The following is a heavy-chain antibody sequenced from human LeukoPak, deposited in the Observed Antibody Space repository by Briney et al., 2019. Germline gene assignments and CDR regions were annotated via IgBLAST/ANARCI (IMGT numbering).Heavy chain of an antibody. V-gene: IGHV3-23*01. Sequence: GGSLRLSCAASGFTFNNYAMSWVRQAPGKGLEWVSGISGSGGTTYYADSVKGRFTISRDNSKNTLYLQMNSLRAEDTAVYYCAKREQQLVYYYYYYYMDVWGKGTTVTVSS. CDR2: ISGSGGTT. D-gene: IGHD6-13*01. CDR3: AKREQQLVYYYYYYYMDV. CDR1: GFTFNNYA. J-gene: IGHJ6*03.